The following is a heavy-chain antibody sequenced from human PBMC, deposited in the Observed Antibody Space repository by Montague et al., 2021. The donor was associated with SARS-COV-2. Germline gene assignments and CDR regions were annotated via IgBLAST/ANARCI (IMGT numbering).Heavy chain of an antibody. CDR1: GFSLSTSGVG. J-gene: IGHJ3*02. D-gene: IGHD1-26*01. CDR3: AHRRGLLLSDAVDI. V-gene: IGHV2-5*05. Sequence: PALVKPTQTLTLTCTFSGFSLSTSGVGVGWIRQPPGKALEWLALIYWDDDRRYGPSLKSRLTITKDTSKNQVVLTMTNMDPVDTATYYCAHRRGLLLSDAVDIWGQGTMVTVSS. CDR2: IYWDDDR.